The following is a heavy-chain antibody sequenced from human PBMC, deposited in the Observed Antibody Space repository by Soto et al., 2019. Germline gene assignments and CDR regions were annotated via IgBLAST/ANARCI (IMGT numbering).Heavy chain of an antibody. J-gene: IGHJ4*02. CDR3: ARERTTVTTGYFDY. V-gene: IGHV3-33*01. CDR1: GFTFSSYG. Sequence: QVQLVESGGGVVQPGRSLRLSCAASGFTFSSYGMHWVRQAPGKGLEWVAVIWYDGSNKYYADSVKGRFTISRDNSKNTLYLQMNSLRAEDTAVYYCARERTTVTTGYFDYWGQGTLVTDSS. D-gene: IGHD4-17*01. CDR2: IWYDGSNK.